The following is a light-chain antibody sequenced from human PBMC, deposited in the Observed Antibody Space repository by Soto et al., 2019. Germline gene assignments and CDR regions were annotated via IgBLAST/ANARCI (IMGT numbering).Light chain of an antibody. V-gene: IGKV3-15*01. J-gene: IGKJ4*01. CDR3: QQYNKWSFT. CDR1: QSVSSN. Sequence: EIVMTQSPATLSVSPGERVTLSCRASQSVSSNLAWYQQKPGQAPRILIYVASTRATDITARFSGSGSGTEFTLTISSLQSIDFALYYWQQYNKWSFTFGGGTKVEIK. CDR2: VAS.